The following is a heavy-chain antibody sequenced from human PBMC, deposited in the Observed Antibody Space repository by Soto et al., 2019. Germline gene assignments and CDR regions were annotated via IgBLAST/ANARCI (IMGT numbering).Heavy chain of an antibody. J-gene: IGHJ4*02. CDR2: INPSGGST. CDR1: GYTFTSYY. CDR3: ARSGLTPGSGWYYFDY. Sequence: ASVKVSCKASGYTFTSYYMHWVRQAPGQGLEWMGIINPSGGSTSYAQKFQGRVTMTRDTSTSTVYMELSSLRSEDTAVYYCARSGLTPGSGWYYFDYWGQGTLVTVSS. V-gene: IGHV1-46*01. D-gene: IGHD6-19*01.